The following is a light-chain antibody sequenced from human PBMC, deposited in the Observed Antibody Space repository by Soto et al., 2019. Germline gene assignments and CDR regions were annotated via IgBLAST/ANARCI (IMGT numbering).Light chain of an antibody. CDR3: CSYAGGGIYV. Sequence: QSALTQSPSASGSPGQSVTISCTGTSSDIGGYNSVSWYQQHPGKAPKVMIYDVTKRPSGVPDRFSGSKSGNTASLTVSALQAEDEADYYCCSYAGGGIYVFGTGTKVTVL. CDR2: DVT. CDR1: SSDIGGYNS. V-gene: IGLV2-8*01. J-gene: IGLJ1*01.